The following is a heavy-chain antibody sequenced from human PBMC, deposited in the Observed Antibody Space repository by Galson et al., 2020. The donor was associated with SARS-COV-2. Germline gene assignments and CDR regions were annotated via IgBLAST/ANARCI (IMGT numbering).Heavy chain of an antibody. Sequence: GESLKISCEASGFTFSHYAMHWVRQTPDKGLEWVAVISYHGSEKIYADSVKGRFTISRDNSENTLYLQMNSLRVEETAVYYCATDLNAGWYICGQGTRDTDSS. J-gene: IGHJ6*02. CDR2: ISYHGSEK. CDR1: GFTFSHYA. D-gene: IGHD6-19*01. CDR3: ATDLNAGWYI. V-gene: IGHV3-30*04.